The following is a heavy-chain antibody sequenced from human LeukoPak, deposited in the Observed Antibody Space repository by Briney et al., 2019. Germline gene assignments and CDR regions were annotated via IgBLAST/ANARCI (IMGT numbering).Heavy chain of an antibody. V-gene: IGHV1-24*01. CDR3: ATGGQWLVQLDY. CDR2: FGPEDGET. J-gene: IGHJ4*02. Sequence: ASVKVSCKVSGYTLTELSMHWVRQAPGKGLEWMGGFGPEDGETIYAQKFQGRVTMTEDTSTDTAYMELSSLRSEDTAVYYCATGGQWLVQLDYWGQGTLVTVSS. D-gene: IGHD6-19*01. CDR1: GYTLTELS.